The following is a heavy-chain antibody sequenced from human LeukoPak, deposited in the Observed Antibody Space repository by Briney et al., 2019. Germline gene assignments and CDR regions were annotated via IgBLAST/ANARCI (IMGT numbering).Heavy chain of an antibody. V-gene: IGHV3-23*01. CDR1: GFTLSDHY. CDR3: ASGGGA. J-gene: IGHJ4*02. Sequence: PGGSLRLSCAVAGFTLSDHYMDWVRQAPGKGLEWVSTITGSGGTTYYADSVKGRFTISRDNSKKTLYLQMNSLRAEDTAIYYCASGGGAWGQGTLVTVSS. D-gene: IGHD1-26*01. CDR2: ITGSGGTT.